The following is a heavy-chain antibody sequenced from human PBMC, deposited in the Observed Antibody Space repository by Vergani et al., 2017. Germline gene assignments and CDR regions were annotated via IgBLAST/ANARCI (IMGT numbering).Heavy chain of an antibody. CDR2: IKQDGSEK. V-gene: IGHV3-7*01. D-gene: IGHD1-26*01. Sequence: EVLLVESGGGLVQPGGSLRLSCAASGFTFSAYWMNWVRQAPGKGLEWVANIKQDGSEKYYVDSVKGRFTISRDNANNLVYLQMSSVRADDTAVYYCARDGAGTIDFDYWGPGILVTVSS. J-gene: IGHJ4*02. CDR3: ARDGAGTIDFDY. CDR1: GFTFSAYW.